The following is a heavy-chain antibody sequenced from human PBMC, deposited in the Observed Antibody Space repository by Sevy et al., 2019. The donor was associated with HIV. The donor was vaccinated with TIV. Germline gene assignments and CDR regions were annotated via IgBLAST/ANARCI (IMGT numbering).Heavy chain of an antibody. CDR3: ARDWLLWFGEPGSMDV. J-gene: IGHJ6*02. D-gene: IGHD3-10*01. Sequence: GGSLRLSCAASGFTFSSYWMSWVRQAPGKGLEWVANIKQEGSEKYYVDSVKGRFTISRDNAKKSLYLQMNSLRAEDTAVYYCARDWLLWFGEPGSMDVWSQGTTVTVSS. CDR1: GFTFSSYW. V-gene: IGHV3-7*01. CDR2: IKQEGSEK.